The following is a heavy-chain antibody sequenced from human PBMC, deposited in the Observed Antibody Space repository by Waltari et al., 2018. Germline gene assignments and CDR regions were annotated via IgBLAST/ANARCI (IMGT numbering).Heavy chain of an antibody. D-gene: IGHD6-13*01. Sequence: QLQLVQSGAEVKKPGASVKVSCNGSGFIFSIYGITWVRQAPGQGLEWMGWISAYNGNTNYEQKFQGRVTMTTDTSTSTAYMELRSLRSDDTAVYYCARDDVDSSSFGGFWGQGTLVTVSS. J-gene: IGHJ4*02. CDR3: ARDDVDSSSFGGF. CDR1: GFIFSIYG. CDR2: ISAYNGNT. V-gene: IGHV1-18*01.